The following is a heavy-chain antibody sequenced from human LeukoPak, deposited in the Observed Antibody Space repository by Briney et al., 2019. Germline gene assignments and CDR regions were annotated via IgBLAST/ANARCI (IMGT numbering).Heavy chain of an antibody. Sequence: GGSLRLSCAASGFTFSSYSMNWVRQAPGKGLEWVSYISGSSSAIYYADSVEGRFTISRDNAKNSLYLQMYTLRAEDTAVYYCAKEFPSTSCYSFDYWGQGTLVTVSS. D-gene: IGHD2-2*01. J-gene: IGHJ4*02. CDR2: ISGSSSAI. CDR3: AKEFPSTSCYSFDY. CDR1: GFTFSSYS. V-gene: IGHV3-48*04.